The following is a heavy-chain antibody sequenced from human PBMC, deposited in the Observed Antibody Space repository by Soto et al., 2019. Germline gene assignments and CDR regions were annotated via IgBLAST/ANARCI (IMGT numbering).Heavy chain of an antibody. CDR3: GRSVVGATGEILYNAMDG. CDR1: GYTFTTYA. J-gene: IGHJ6*02. V-gene: IGHV1-3*01. D-gene: IGHD1-26*01. Sequence: QVQLVQSGAEVKKPGASVKVSCKASGYTFTTYALHWVPQAPGQRPEWMGWINPASGHTKYSKKFQGRVTITRDPSASTGYMELSSLRSEDTAVYYCGRSVVGATGEILYNAMDGWGQGTTVTVSS. CDR2: INPASGHT.